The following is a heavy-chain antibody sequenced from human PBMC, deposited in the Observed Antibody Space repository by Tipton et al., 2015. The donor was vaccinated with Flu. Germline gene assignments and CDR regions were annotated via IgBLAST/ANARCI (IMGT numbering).Heavy chain of an antibody. CDR1: GGSISSDDYY. CDR3: ATSTSGPYYFDF. Sequence: LRLSCTVSGGSISSDDYYWTWIRQPPGKGLEWIGYIFDSDNSYYNPSLKSRVTISVDTSMNQFSLKLNSVTAADTAVYYCATSTSGPYYFDFWGQGTLVTVSS. J-gene: IGHJ4*02. V-gene: IGHV4-30-4*01. D-gene: IGHD3-16*01. CDR2: IFDSDNS.